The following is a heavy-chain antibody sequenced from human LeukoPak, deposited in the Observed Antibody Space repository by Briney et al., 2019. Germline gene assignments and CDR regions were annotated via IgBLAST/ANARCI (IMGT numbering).Heavy chain of an antibody. V-gene: IGHV1-3*01. D-gene: IGHD3-10*01. CDR1: GYTFTSYA. CDR2: INAGNGNT. Sequence: GASVKVSCKASGYTFTSYAMHWVRQAPGQRLEWMGWINAGNGNTKYSQKFQGRVTITRDTSASTAYMGLSSLRSEDTAVYYCASWGVYGSGKWFNYWGRGTLVTVSS. CDR3: ASWGVYGSGKWFNY. J-gene: IGHJ4*02.